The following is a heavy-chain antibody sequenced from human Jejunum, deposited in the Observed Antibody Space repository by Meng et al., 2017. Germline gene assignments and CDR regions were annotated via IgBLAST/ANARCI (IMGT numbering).Heavy chain of an antibody. D-gene: IGHD3-10*02. Sequence: GGSLRLSCAASGFTFRTFWMSWVRQTPGKGLEWVANINGDGSAQFYVDSVKGRVTISRDNAKNSLYMQMNSLRAEDTAEYYCARVRIVRGRSIFDYWGQGTLVTVSS. V-gene: IGHV3-7*01. CDR2: INGDGSAQ. CDR3: ARVRIVRGRSIFDY. CDR1: GFTFRTFW. J-gene: IGHJ4*02.